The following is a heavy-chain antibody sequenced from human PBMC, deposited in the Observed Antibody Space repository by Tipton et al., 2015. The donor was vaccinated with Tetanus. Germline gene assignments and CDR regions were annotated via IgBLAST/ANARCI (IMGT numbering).Heavy chain of an antibody. J-gene: IGHJ6*02. CDR3: ARDRGLTTGGGIGMDV. D-gene: IGHD4-17*01. CDR2: IYGTGTT. V-gene: IGHV4-4*07. CDR1: SGSFSSSY. Sequence: GLVKPSETLSLICTVSSGSFSSSYWTWIRQAAGKGLQWIGRIYGTGTTDYNPSLQSRVTMSIDTSKNQFSLKLSSVTAADTAVYYCARDRGLTTGGGIGMDVWGQGTTVTVSS.